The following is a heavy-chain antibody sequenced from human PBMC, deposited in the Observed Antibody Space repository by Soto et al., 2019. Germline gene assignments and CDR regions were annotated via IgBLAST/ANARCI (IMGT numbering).Heavy chain of an antibody. Sequence: ASVKVSCTASGYTFTSYGISWVRQAPGQGLEWMGWMNPNNGNTGYAQKFQGRVTMTRNTSISTAYMELSSLRSEDTAVYYCARGPDFWTCDYWGQGTLVTVSS. CDR1: GYTFTSYG. V-gene: IGHV1-8*02. J-gene: IGHJ4*02. D-gene: IGHD3-3*01. CDR3: ARGPDFWTCDY. CDR2: MNPNNGNT.